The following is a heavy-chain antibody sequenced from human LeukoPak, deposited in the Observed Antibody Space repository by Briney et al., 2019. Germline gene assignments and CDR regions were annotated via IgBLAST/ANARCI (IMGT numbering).Heavy chain of an antibody. Sequence: PGGSLRLSCAASGFTFSSYAMSWVRQAPGKGLEWVSAISGSGGSTYYADSVKGRFTTSRDNSKNTLYLQMNSLRAEDTAVYYCAKGDYYDSSGYLDYWGQGTLVTVSS. V-gene: IGHV3-23*01. CDR2: ISGSGGST. CDR1: GFTFSSYA. D-gene: IGHD3-22*01. CDR3: AKGDYYDSSGYLDY. J-gene: IGHJ4*02.